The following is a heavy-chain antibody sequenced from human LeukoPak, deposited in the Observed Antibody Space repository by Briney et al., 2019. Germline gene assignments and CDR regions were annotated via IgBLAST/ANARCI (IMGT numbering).Heavy chain of an antibody. D-gene: IGHD3-3*01. J-gene: IGHJ4*02. CDR3: ARVFSASREN. V-gene: IGHV3-33*08. CDR2: IWYDGSNK. CDR1: GFSFNAYW. Sequence: GGSLRLSCAASGFSFNAYWMHWVRQAPGKGLEWVAVIWYDGSNKYYADSVKGRFTISRDNSKNTLYLQMNSLRAEDTAVYYWARVFSASRENGGKGTLVTVSS.